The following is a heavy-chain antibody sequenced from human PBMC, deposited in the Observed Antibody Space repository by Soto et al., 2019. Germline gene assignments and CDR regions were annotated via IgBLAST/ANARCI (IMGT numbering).Heavy chain of an antibody. CDR1: GGSISSYY. CDR3: ARLGYGDYVSNWFDP. D-gene: IGHD4-17*01. CDR2: IYYSGST. V-gene: IGHV4-59*08. Sequence: SSETLSLTCTVFGGSISSYYWSWIRQPPGKGLEWIGYIYYSGSTNYNPSLKSRVTISVDTSKNQFSLKLSSVTAADTAVYYCARLGYGDYVSNWFDPWGQGTLVTVS. J-gene: IGHJ5*02.